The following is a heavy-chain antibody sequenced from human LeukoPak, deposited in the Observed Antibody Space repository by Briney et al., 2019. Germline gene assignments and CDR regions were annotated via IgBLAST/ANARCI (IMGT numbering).Heavy chain of an antibody. CDR2: IKPNSGGT. D-gene: IGHD3-10*01. CDR3: ARAFYYASGTYYPTYAFDI. Sequence: ASVKVSCKASGYTFTGYYMHWVRQAPGEGLEWMGWIKPNSGGTNFAQKFQGRVTTTRDTSITTAFMELSSLRSDDTAVYYCARAFYYASGTYYPTYAFDIWGQGTTVTVSS. CDR1: GYTFTGYY. J-gene: IGHJ3*02. V-gene: IGHV1-2*02.